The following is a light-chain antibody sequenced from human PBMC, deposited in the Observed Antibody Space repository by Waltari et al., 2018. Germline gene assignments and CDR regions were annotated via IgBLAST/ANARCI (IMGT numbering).Light chain of an antibody. CDR2: DVS. J-gene: IGLJ3*02. CDR3: CSFTRTSTWV. CDR1: SSDIGGYNY. Sequence: QSALTQPASVSGSPGQSITISCTGTSSDIGGYNYVSWYQQYPGNAPKLIIYDVSHRPSGISNRFSASKSGITASLTISGLLAEDEADYFCCSFTRTSTWVFGGGTKLTVL. V-gene: IGLV2-14*03.